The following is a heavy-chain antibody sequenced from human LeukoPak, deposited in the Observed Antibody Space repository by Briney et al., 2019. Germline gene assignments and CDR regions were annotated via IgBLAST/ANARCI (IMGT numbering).Heavy chain of an antibody. Sequence: GGSLRLSCAASGFTFSSYAMSWVRQAPGKGLEWVSAISGSGGSTYYADSVKGRFTISRDNAKNTLYLQMNTLRVEDTAVYRCTRDLMDYDVSTGLHHYYMDVWGQGTTVTVSS. V-gene: IGHV3-23*01. CDR2: ISGSGGST. CDR3: TRDLMDYDVSTGLHHYYMDV. D-gene: IGHD3-9*01. CDR1: GFTFSSYA. J-gene: IGHJ6*02.